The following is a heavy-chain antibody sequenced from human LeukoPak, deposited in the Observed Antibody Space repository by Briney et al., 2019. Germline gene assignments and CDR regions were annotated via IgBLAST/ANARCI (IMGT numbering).Heavy chain of an antibody. CDR2: ISSSGTTI. CDR1: GFTFSSYS. J-gene: IGHJ4*02. V-gene: IGHV3-48*02. Sequence: GGSLRLSCAASGFTFSSYSMNWVRHTPGKGLQWVSYISSSGTTIYYADSVKGRFTISRDNVKISLYLQMDSLRDEDTAIYYCARMDRGAYNSPYYFDYWGQGTLVTVSS. D-gene: IGHD5-24*01. CDR3: ARMDRGAYNSPYYFDY.